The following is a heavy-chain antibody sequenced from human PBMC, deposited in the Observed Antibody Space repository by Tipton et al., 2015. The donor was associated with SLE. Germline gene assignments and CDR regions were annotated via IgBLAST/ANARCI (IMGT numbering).Heavy chain of an antibody. CDR2: IYRSGST. Sequence: TLSLTCAVSGYSISSGYYWGWIRQPPRKGLEWIGSIYRSGSTYYNPSLKSRVTISVDTSKNQFSLKLSSVTAADTAVYYCARGRDWFDPWGQGTLVTVSS. CDR3: ARGRDWFDP. V-gene: IGHV4-38-2*01. CDR1: GYSISSGYY. J-gene: IGHJ5*02.